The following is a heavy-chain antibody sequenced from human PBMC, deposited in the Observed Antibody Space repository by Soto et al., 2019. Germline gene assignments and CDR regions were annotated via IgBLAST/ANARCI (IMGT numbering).Heavy chain of an antibody. CDR1: GFTFSSYA. D-gene: IGHD3-22*01. V-gene: IGHV3-30-3*01. J-gene: IGHJ3*02. CDR3: ASDQEGSGYYYVHDAFDI. Sequence: GGSLRLSCAASGFTFSSYAMHWVRQAPGKGLEWVAVISYDGSNKYYADSVKGRFTISRDNSKNTLYLQMNSLRAEDTAVYYCASDQEGSGYYYVHDAFDIWGQGTMVTVSS. CDR2: ISYDGSNK.